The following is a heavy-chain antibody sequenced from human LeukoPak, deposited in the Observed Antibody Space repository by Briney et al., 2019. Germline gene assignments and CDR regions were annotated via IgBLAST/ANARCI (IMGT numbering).Heavy chain of an antibody. CDR1: GGSMSSYY. V-gene: IGHV4-59*01. CDR2: IYYSGST. J-gene: IGHJ6*03. Sequence: PSETLSLTRTVSGGSMSSYYSSWIRQPPGKGLALIGYIYYSGSTNYNPSLKSRVTISVDTSKNQFSLKLSSVTAADTAVYYCARSKAVAVPYYYYYMDVWGKGTTVTGSS. D-gene: IGHD6-19*01. CDR3: ARSKAVAVPYYYYYMDV.